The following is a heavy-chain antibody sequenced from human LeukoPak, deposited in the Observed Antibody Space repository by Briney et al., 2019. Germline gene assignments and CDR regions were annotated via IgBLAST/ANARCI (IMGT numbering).Heavy chain of an antibody. D-gene: IGHD3-3*01. Sequence: GGSLRLSCAASGFTFSSYAMSWVRQAPGKGLEWVSAISGSGGSTYYADSVKGRFTISRDNSKNTLYLQMNSLRAEDTAVYYCAKIRATIFGTVTSFDYWGQGTLVTVSS. J-gene: IGHJ4*02. CDR2: ISGSGGST. V-gene: IGHV3-23*01. CDR3: AKIRATIFGTVTSFDY. CDR1: GFTFSSYA.